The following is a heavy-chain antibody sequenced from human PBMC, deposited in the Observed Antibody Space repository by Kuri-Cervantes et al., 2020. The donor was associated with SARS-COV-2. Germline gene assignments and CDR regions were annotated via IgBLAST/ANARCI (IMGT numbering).Heavy chain of an antibody. Sequence: GSLRLSCTVSGGSISSHYWSWIRQPPGKGLEWIGYIYYRGSTNYNPSLKSRVTISVDTSKNQFSLKLSSVTAADTAVYYCARRSFQPRYYYYYYMDVWGKGTTVTVSS. CDR2: IYYRGST. CDR1: GGSISSHY. J-gene: IGHJ6*03. CDR3: ARRSFQPRYYYYYYMDV. V-gene: IGHV4-59*11.